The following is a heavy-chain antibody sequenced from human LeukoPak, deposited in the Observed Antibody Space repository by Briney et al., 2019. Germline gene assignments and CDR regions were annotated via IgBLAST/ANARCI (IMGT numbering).Heavy chain of an antibody. D-gene: IGHD1-14*01. J-gene: IGHJ4*02. CDR2: IYYSGST. Sequence: IPSETLSLTCTVSGGSISSSSYYWGWIRQPPGKGLEWIGSIYYSGSTYYNPSLKSRVTISVDTSKNQFSLKLSSVTAADTAVYYCATGGSGNDYGVYWGQGTLVTVSS. V-gene: IGHV4-39*01. CDR3: ATGGSGNDYGVY. CDR1: GGSISSSSYY.